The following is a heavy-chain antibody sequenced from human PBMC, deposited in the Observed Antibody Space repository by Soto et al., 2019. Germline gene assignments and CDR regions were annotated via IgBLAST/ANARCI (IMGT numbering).Heavy chain of an antibody. Sequence: QVQLQESGPGLMKPSETLSLTCTVSGGSVSSYYWSWVRQPPGKRPEWIAYIYNGGTTNYNPSLKSRLIISLDTSKNQFSLKLSPVTAADTAVYFCARGGPSSKWLDPWGQGIQVTVSS. CDR1: GGSVSSYY. CDR2: IYNGGTT. J-gene: IGHJ5*02. V-gene: IGHV4-59*02. CDR3: ARGGPSSKWLDP.